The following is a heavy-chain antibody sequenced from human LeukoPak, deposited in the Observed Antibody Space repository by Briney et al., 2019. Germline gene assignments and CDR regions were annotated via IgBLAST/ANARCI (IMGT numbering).Heavy chain of an antibody. CDR3: ARARYSSGWYL. CDR1: GGSIRSYY. V-gene: IGHV4-59*01. CDR2: IYYSGST. J-gene: IGHJ4*02. Sequence: PSETLSLTCTVSGGSIRSYYWSWIRQPPGKGLEWIGYIYYSGSTNYNPSLKSRVTISVDTSKNQFSLKLSSVTAADTAVYYCARARYSSGWYLWGQGTLVTVSS. D-gene: IGHD6-19*01.